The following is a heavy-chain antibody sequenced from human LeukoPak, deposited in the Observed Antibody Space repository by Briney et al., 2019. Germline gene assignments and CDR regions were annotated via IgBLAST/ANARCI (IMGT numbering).Heavy chain of an antibody. CDR1: GGSFSGYY. CDR3: ARGTRGFPFDY. D-gene: IGHD3-10*01. CDR2: INHSGST. V-gene: IGHV4-34*01. J-gene: IGHJ4*02. Sequence: PSETLSLTCAVYGGSFSGYYWSWIRQPPGKGLEWIGEINHSGSTNYNPSLESRVTISVDTSKNQFSLKLSSVTAADTAVYYCARGTRGFPFDYWGQGTLVTVSS.